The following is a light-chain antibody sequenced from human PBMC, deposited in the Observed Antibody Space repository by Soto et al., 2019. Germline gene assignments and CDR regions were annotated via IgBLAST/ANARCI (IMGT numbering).Light chain of an antibody. CDR1: QGISSY. Sequence: DIQLTQSPSFLSASVGDRVTITCRASQGISSYLAWYQQKPGKVPKLLIYAASTLQSGVSSRFSGSGSGTEFTLTISSLQPEDFATYYCQQLNSYPITFGQGTRLEIK. J-gene: IGKJ5*01. CDR2: AAS. V-gene: IGKV1-9*01. CDR3: QQLNSYPIT.